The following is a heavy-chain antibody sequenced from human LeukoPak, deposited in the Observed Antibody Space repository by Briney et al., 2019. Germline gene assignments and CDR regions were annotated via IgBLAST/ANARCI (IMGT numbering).Heavy chain of an antibody. V-gene: IGHV3-21*04. CDR2: ISSSTSYI. CDR3: AKHRENYGDSCLDDY. CDR1: GFTFSSYS. J-gene: IGHJ4*02. D-gene: IGHD4-17*01. Sequence: GGSLRLSCAASGFTFSSYSMNWIRQAPGKGLEWVSSISSSTSYIYYADSVKGRFTISKDNAKNSLYLQMNSLRAEDTAVYYCAKHRENYGDSCLDDYWGQGTLVTVSS.